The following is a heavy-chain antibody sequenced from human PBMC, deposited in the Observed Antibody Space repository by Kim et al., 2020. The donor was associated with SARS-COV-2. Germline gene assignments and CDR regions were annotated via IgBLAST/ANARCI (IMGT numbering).Heavy chain of an antibody. Sequence: SETLSLTCTVSGGSISSSSYYWGWIRQPPGKGLEWIGSIYYSGSTYYNPSLKSRVTISVDTSKNQFSLKLSSVTAADTAVYYCARLRDYYGSGSWYYYYGMDVWGPGTTVTVSS. V-gene: IGHV4-39*01. CDR3: ARLRDYYGSGSWYYYYGMDV. CDR1: GGSISSSSYY. CDR2: IYYSGST. J-gene: IGHJ6*02. D-gene: IGHD3-10*01.